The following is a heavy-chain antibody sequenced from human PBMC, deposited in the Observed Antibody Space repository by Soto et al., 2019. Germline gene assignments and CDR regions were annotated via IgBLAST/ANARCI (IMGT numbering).Heavy chain of an antibody. CDR3: SNVRFLGFGSFSYMHV. Sequence: PGGPLRLSCTASGLSFISFCMHWVRQAPGKGLEWVTVISYDGSHQNYADSVKGRFTVSRDTSTNTLYLQMNSLRPDDTAVYYRSNVRFLGFGSFSYMHVWGQGTSGSVS. CDR2: ISYDGSHQ. D-gene: IGHD3-10*01. CDR1: GLSFISFC. J-gene: IGHJ6*02. V-gene: IGHV3-30*18.